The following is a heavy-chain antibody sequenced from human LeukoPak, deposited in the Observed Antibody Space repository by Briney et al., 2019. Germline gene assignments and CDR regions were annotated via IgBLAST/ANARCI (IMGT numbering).Heavy chain of an antibody. V-gene: IGHV4-30-4*01. CDR2: IYYSGST. CDR3: ARVVTMVRGFDY. D-gene: IGHD3-10*01. Sequence: SETLSLTCTVSGGSISSGDYYWSWIRQPPGKGLEWIGYIYYSGSTYYNPSLKSRVIISVDTSKNQFSLKLSSVTAADTAVYYCARVVTMVRGFDYWGQGNLVTVSS. CDR1: GGSISSGDYY. J-gene: IGHJ4*02.